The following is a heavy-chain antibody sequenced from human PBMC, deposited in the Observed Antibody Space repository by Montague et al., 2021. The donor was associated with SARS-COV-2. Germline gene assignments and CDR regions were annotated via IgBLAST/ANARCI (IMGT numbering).Heavy chain of an antibody. J-gene: IGHJ6*02. CDR1: GGSINNYF. V-gene: IGHV4-59*01. CDR3: ARAGRVRFLEYGMDV. Sequence: SETLSLTCSVSGGSINNYFWGWIRQPPGKGLEWIGYIYYSGSTNXXPSLKSRVTISVDTSKKQFSLKLSSVTAADTAVYYCARAGRVRFLEYGMDVWGQGTTVTVSS. D-gene: IGHD3-3*01. CDR2: IYYSGST.